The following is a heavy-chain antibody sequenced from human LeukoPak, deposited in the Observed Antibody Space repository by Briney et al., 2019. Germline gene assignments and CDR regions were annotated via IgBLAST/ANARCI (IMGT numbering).Heavy chain of an antibody. V-gene: IGHV3-23*01. J-gene: IGHJ4*02. Sequence: PSETLSLTCAVYGGSFSGYYWSWIRQPPGKGLEWVSAVSRNGGASTYYADSVKGRFTISRDNSKNTLYLQMNSLRAEDTAVYYCAKTLAAAGSDYWGQGTLVTVSS. CDR1: GGSFSGYY. D-gene: IGHD6-13*01. CDR3: AKTLAAAGSDY. CDR2: VSRNGGAST.